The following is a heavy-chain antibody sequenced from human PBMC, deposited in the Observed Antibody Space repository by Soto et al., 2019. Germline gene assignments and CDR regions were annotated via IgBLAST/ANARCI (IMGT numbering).Heavy chain of an antibody. J-gene: IGHJ6*02. D-gene: IGHD3-9*01. CDR3: ARCYYDIVTVTYGMDV. V-gene: IGHV1-69*12. CDR1: GGTFSSYA. Sequence: QVQLVQSGAEVKKPGSSVKVSCKASGGTFSSYAISWVRQAPGQGLEWMGGIIPIFGTANYAQKFQGRVTITADESTSTAYMELSSLRSEYTAVYYCARCYYDIVTVTYGMDVWGPGTTVTVSS. CDR2: IIPIFGTA.